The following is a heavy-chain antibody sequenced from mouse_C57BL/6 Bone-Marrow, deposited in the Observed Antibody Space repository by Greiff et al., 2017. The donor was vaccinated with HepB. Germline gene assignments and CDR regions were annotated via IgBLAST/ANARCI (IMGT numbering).Heavy chain of an antibody. V-gene: IGHV1-18*01. CDR3: ARGDYFWFAY. CDR1: GYTFTDYN. J-gene: IGHJ3*01. Sequence: EVQLQESGPELVKPGASVKTPCKASGYTFTDYNMDWVKQSHGKSLEWIGDINPNNGGTIYNQKFKGKATLTVDKSSSTAYMELRSLTSEDTAVYYCARGDYFWFAYWGQGTLVTVSA. CDR2: INPNNGGT. D-gene: IGHD1-1*01.